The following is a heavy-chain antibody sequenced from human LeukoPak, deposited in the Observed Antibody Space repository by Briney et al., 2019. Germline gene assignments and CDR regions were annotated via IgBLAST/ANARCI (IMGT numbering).Heavy chain of an antibody. Sequence: GGSLRLSCAASGFTFSSYAMSWVRQAPGKGLEWVSAISGSGGSTYYADSVKARFTISRDNSKNTLYLQMNSLRAEDTAVYYCAKGYRSTTSCRNFDSWGQGTLVTVSS. V-gene: IGHV3-23*01. J-gene: IGHJ4*02. CDR3: AKGYRSTTSCRNFDS. CDR1: GFTFSSYA. D-gene: IGHD2-2*01. CDR2: ISGSGGST.